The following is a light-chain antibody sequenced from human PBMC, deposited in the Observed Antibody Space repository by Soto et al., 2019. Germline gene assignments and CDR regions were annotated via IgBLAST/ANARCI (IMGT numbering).Light chain of an antibody. V-gene: IGKV4-1*01. J-gene: IGKJ3*01. Sequence: DIVMTQSPDSLAVSLGERATINCKSSQSVLYPSNNKNYLAWYQQKSVQPPKLLIYWASTRESGVPDRFSGSGSGTDFTLTISSLQAEDVAVYYCQHYYTSPFTFGPGTKVDIK. CDR1: QSVLYPSNNKNY. CDR2: WAS. CDR3: QHYYTSPFT.